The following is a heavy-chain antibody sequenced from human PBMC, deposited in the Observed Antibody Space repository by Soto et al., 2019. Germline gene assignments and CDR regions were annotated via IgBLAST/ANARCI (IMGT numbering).Heavy chain of an antibody. Sequence: SGPTLVKPTQTLTLTCTFSGFSLSTSGVGVGWIRQPPGKALEWLALNYWDDDKRYSPSLKSRLTITKDTSKNQVVLTMTNMDPVDTATYYCAHVRIDFGYENWFDPWGQGTLVTVSS. CDR3: AHVRIDFGYENWFDP. D-gene: IGHD3-16*01. V-gene: IGHV2-5*02. CDR1: GFSLSTSGVG. J-gene: IGHJ5*02. CDR2: NYWDDDK.